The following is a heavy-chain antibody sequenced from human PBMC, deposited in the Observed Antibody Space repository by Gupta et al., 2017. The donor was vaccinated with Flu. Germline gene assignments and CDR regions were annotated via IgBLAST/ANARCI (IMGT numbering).Heavy chain of an antibody. V-gene: IGHV3-23*01. Sequence: EVQLLESGGGLVQPGGSLRLSCAASGFTFSSYAMSWVRQAPGKGREWVSTISGSGGSTDDADSVKGRFTISRDNSKKPLYLQMNRVRAEETAVYYCAKGEATNRAFDIWCQGTMVTVSS. CDR3: AKGEATNRAFDI. CDR2: ISGSGGST. CDR1: GFTFSSYA. D-gene: IGHD1-26*01. J-gene: IGHJ3*02.